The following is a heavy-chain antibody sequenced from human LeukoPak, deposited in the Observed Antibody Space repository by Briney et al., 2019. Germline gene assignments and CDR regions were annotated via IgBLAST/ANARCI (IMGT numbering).Heavy chain of an antibody. CDR1: GFTLSSYS. V-gene: IGHV3-21*01. J-gene: IGHJ3*02. CDR2: ISSSSSYI. D-gene: IGHD6-19*01. CDR3: ARAVAGTGAFDI. Sequence: GGSLRLSCAASGFTLSSYSMNWVRQAPGKGLEWVSSISSSSSYIYYADSVKGRFTISRDNAKNSLYPQMNSLRAEDTAVYYCARAVAGTGAFDIWGQGTMVTVSS.